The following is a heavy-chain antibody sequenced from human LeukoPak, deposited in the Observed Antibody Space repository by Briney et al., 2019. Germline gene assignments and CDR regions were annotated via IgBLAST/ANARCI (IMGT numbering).Heavy chain of an antibody. CDR3: ARLPHAGGQIYYYYYGMDV. CDR2: IYPGDSDT. J-gene: IGHJ6*02. D-gene: IGHD3-10*01. V-gene: IGHV5-51*01. CDR1: GYSFTSYW. Sequence: GESLKISCKGSGYSFTSYWIGWVRQMPGKGLEWMGIIYPGDSDTRYSPSFQSQVTISADKSISTAYLQWSSLKASDTAMYYCARLPHAGGQIYYYYYGMDVWGQGTTVTVSS.